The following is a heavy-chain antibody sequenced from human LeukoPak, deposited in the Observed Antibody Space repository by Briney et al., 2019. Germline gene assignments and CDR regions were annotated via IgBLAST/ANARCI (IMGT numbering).Heavy chain of an antibody. CDR2: INPNSGDT. CDR1: GYTFTDYY. D-gene: IGHD3-10*01. V-gene: IGHV1-2*02. Sequence: ASVKVSCKASGYTFTDYYMHWVRQAPGQGLEWMGWINPNSGDTKYAQKFQGRVTMTRDTSISTAYMELSRLTSDGTAVYYCARDYYGSGSYSGHWGQGTLVTVSS. J-gene: IGHJ4*02. CDR3: ARDYYGSGSYSGH.